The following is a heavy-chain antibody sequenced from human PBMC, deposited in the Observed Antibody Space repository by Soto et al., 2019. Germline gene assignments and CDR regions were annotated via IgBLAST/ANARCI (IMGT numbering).Heavy chain of an antibody. J-gene: IGHJ6*03. Sequence: EVQLVESGGGLVQPGGSLKLACLASGFPLSDSAIHWVRKASGKGLEWVGRIRSKTNNYATTYGAPVRGRFTLSRDDSKNTAYLQMNNRESEDAAVYYCTLHAGGQVEHSFYYYFLDVWGKGTTVAV. CDR3: TLHAGGQVEHSFYYYFLDV. V-gene: IGHV3-73*01. D-gene: IGHD2-15*01. CDR1: GFPLSDSA. CDR2: IRSKTNNYAT.